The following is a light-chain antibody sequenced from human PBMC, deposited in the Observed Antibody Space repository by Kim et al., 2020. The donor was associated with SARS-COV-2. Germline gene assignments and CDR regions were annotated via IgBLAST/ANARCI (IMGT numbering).Light chain of an antibody. CDR3: SSYTSSSTLG. CDR2: DVS. Sequence: GQSITIACTGTGSDVGGYNYVSWYQQHPGKAPKLMIYDVSKRPSGVSNRFSGSKSGNTASLTISGLQAEDEADYYCSSYTSSSTLGFGGGTQLTVL. CDR1: GSDVGGYNY. J-gene: IGLJ2*01. V-gene: IGLV2-14*04.